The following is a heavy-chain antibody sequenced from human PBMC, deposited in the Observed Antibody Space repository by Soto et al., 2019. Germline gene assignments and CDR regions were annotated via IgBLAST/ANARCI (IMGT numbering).Heavy chain of an antibody. CDR1: GFTFRHQP. CDR3: VRKVVTRSANWIDA. CDR2: VNGDGIQQ. J-gene: IGHJ5*01. Sequence: AGSLILCCSASGFTFRHQPIEWVRQARGKGLEYVSAVNGDGIQQYHADFTKDIFIISREHSMDAVYLHITSLTAEDTAIYYCVRKVVTRSANWIDAWGQGTLVTVSS. V-gene: IGHV3-64D*06. D-gene: IGHD2-21*02.